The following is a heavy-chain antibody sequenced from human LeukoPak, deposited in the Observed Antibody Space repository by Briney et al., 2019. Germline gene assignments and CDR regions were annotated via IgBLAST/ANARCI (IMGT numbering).Heavy chain of an antibody. CDR3: ARDVVPYCSGGTCYSNY. CDR2: ISAYNGCT. CDR1: GYTYTNYG. Sequence: ASVKVSCKASGYTYTNYGVSWVRQAPGQGLEWMGWISAYNGCTHYAQNLQGRVTVTTDTSTSTAYMELRSLRSDDTAMYYCARDVVPYCSGGTCYSNYWGQGTWVTVSS. D-gene: IGHD2-15*01. J-gene: IGHJ4*02. V-gene: IGHV1-18*01.